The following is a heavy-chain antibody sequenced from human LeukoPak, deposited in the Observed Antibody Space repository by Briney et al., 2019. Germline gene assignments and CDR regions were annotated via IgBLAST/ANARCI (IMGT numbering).Heavy chain of an antibody. Sequence: GGSLRLSCAASGFTFSSYGMHWVRQAPGKGLEWVAVIWYDGSNKYYADSVKGRFTISRDNSKNTLYLQMNSLRAEDTAVYYCAKDRASRAVADFDYWGQGTLVTVSS. CDR3: AKDRASRAVADFDY. J-gene: IGHJ4*02. CDR2: IWYDGSNK. V-gene: IGHV3-33*06. CDR1: GFTFSSYG. D-gene: IGHD6-19*01.